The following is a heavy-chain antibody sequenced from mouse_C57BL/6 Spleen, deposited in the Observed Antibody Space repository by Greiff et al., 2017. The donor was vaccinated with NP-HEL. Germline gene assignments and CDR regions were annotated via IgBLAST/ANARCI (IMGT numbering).Heavy chain of an antibody. CDR1: GFTFTDYY. V-gene: IGHV7-3*01. Sequence: EVQGVESGGGLVQPGGSLSLSCAASGFTFTDYYMSWVRQPPGKALEWLGFIRNKANGYTTEYSASVKGRFTISRDNSQSILYLQMNALRAEDSATYYCARSLYGNYEKAMDYWGQGTSVTVSS. D-gene: IGHD2-1*01. CDR3: ARSLYGNYEKAMDY. J-gene: IGHJ4*01. CDR2: IRNKANGYTT.